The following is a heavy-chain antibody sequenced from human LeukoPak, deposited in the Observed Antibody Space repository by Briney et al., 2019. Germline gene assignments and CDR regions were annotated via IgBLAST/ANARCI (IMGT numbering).Heavy chain of an antibody. V-gene: IGHV1-69*04. Sequence: ASVKVSCKASRGTFSSYGISWVRQAPGQGLEWMGRIIPMVNIANYAQKFQDRVKITADKSTSIAYMELSSLRFDDTAVYYCARRYSYGFTRFDPWGQGTLVTVSS. D-gene: IGHD5-18*01. CDR3: ARRYSYGFTRFDP. CDR1: RGTFSSYG. J-gene: IGHJ5*02. CDR2: IIPMVNIA.